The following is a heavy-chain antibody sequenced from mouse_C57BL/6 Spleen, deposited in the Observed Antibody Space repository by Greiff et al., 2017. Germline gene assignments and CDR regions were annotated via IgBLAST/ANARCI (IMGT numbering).Heavy chain of an antibody. Sequence: VQLQQPGAELVKPGASVKLSCKASGYTFTSYWMHWVKQRPGQGLEWIGMIHPNSGSTNYNEKFKSKATLTVDKSSSTAYMQLSSLTSEDAAVYYCARGELRGYFDVWGTGTTVTVSS. CDR3: ARGELRGYFDV. D-gene: IGHD1-1*01. CDR2: IHPNSGST. J-gene: IGHJ1*03. CDR1: GYTFTSYW. V-gene: IGHV1-64*01.